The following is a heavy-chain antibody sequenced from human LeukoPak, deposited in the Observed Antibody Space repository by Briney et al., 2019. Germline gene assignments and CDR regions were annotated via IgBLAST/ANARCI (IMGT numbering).Heavy chain of an antibody. CDR2: IIPILGIA. J-gene: IGHJ5*02. Sequence: EASVKVSCKASGGTFSSYAISWVRQAPGQGLEWMGRIIPILGIANYAQKFQGRVTITADKSTSTAYMELSSLRSEDTAVYYCARDYGLSNWFDPWGQGTLVTVSS. D-gene: IGHD3-16*02. CDR1: GGTFSSYA. V-gene: IGHV1-69*04. CDR3: ARDYGLSNWFDP.